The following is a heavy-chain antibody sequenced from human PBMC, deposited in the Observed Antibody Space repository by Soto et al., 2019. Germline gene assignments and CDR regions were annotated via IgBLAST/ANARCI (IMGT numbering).Heavy chain of an antibody. J-gene: IGHJ4*02. D-gene: IGHD3-16*01. Sequence: LRLSCAASGFLSSNYAMGWVRQAPGTGLEWVSGISDSGVNTYYADSVKGRFTISRDNSKNALYLEMKSLRAGDTAVYYCIKEARGHSYARLWGRGTPVTVS. CDR2: ISDSGVNT. CDR3: IKEARGHSYARL. CDR1: GFLSSNYA. V-gene: IGHV3-23*01.